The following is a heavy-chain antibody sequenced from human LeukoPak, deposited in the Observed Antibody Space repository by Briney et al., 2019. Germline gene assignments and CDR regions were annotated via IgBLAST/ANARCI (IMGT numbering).Heavy chain of an antibody. D-gene: IGHD3-10*01. CDR2: ISSSGSTI. V-gene: IGHV3-48*04. Sequence: GGSLRLSCAASGFTFSSYSMNWVRQAPGKGLEWVSYISSSGSTIYYADSVKGRFTISRDNAKNSLYLQMNSLRAEDTAVYYCARSITMVRGVITNYYYYYMDVWGKGTTVTVSS. J-gene: IGHJ6*03. CDR1: GFTFSSYS. CDR3: ARSITMVRGVITNYYYYYMDV.